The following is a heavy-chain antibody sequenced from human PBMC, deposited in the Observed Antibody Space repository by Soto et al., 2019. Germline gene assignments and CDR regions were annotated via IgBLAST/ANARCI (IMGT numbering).Heavy chain of an antibody. D-gene: IGHD1-26*01. V-gene: IGHV3-23*01. J-gene: IGHJ4*02. Sequence: PWGSLILACASSVFTFSIYAMSWVRQAPGKGLDLVSAISGSGGSTYYADSVKGRFTISIDNSKNTLYLQMNSLRAEDTAVYYCAKDFEEGYGGPTLVSYFDYWGQGTMVTVSS. CDR1: VFTFSIYA. CDR2: ISGSGGST. CDR3: AKDFEEGYGGPTLVSYFDY.